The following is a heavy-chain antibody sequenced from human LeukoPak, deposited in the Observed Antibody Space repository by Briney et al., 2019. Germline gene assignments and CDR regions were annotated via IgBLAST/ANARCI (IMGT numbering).Heavy chain of an antibody. CDR2: ISSSGSTI. J-gene: IGHJ5*02. CDR1: GFTFSDYY. CDR3: ARYGTPYYDILTGENWFDP. Sequence: PGGSLRLSCAASGFTFSDYYMSWLRQAPGKGLEWVSYISSSGSTIYYADSVKGRFTISRDNAKNSLYLQMNSLRAEDTAVYYCARYGTPYYDILTGENWFDPWGQGTLVTVSS. D-gene: IGHD3-9*01. V-gene: IGHV3-11*01.